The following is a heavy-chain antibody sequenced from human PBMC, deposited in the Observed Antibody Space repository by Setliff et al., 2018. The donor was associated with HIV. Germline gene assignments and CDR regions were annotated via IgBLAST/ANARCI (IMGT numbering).Heavy chain of an antibody. D-gene: IGHD6-19*01. CDR1: GVSISDHY. J-gene: IGHJ6*03. V-gene: IGHV4-4*07. CDR2: IYTSGST. Sequence: SETLSLTCFVSGVSISDHYWSWIRQPAGKGLEWIGRIYTSGSTNYNPSLKSRVTMSVDTSKNQFSLKLSSVTAADTAVYYCARVPPRIAVAGLYMDVWGKGTTVTVSS. CDR3: ARVPPRIAVAGLYMDV.